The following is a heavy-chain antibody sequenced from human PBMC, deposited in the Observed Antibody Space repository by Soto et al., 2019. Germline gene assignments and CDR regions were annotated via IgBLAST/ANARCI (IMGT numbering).Heavy chain of an antibody. J-gene: IGHJ3*02. V-gene: IGHV5-51*01. Sequence: PGESLKIACNGSGYSFTSYWIGWVRQMPGKGLEWMGIIYAGDSDTRYSPSFQGQVTVSADKSISTAYLQWSSLKASDTAMYYCARQHYYDSSGYYYNHDAFDIWGKGTMVTVSS. CDR2: IYAGDSDT. CDR1: GYSFTSYW. CDR3: ARQHYYDSSGYYYNHDAFDI. D-gene: IGHD3-22*01.